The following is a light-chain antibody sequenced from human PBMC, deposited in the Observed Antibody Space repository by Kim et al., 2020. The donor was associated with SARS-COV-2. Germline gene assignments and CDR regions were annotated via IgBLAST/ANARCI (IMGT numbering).Light chain of an antibody. J-gene: IGLJ1*01. CDR3: CSYARYSTFV. Sequence: GQSITISCTGTASDVGKYNLVSWYQHHPGKVPKLMIYEVNKRPSGISNRFSGSKSGNTASLTISGLQAEDEADYYCCSYARYSTFVFATGTQLTVL. CDR1: ASDVGKYNL. V-gene: IGLV2-23*02. CDR2: EVN.